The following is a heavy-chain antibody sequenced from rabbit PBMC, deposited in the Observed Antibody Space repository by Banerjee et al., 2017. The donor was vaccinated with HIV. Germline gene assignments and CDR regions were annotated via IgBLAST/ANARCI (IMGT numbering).Heavy chain of an antibody. J-gene: IGHJ4*01. CDR2: IYTGNSGKT. CDR1: GFSFSSGYD. Sequence: QSLEESGGDLVKPGASLTLTCTASGFSFSSGYDMCWVRQAPGKGLEWIACIYTGNSGKTYYASWAKGRFTISKTSSTTVTLQMTSLTAADTATYFCARWGYGGDGYALNLWGQGTLVTVS. CDR3: ARWGYGGDGYALNL. V-gene: IGHV1S40*01. D-gene: IGHD6-1*01.